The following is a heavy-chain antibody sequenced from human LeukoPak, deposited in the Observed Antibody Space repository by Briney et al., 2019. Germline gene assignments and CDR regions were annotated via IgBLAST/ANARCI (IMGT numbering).Heavy chain of an antibody. V-gene: IGHV3-7*04. D-gene: IGHD3-3*01. Sequence: GGSLRLSCAASGFTFSSYWMSWVRQAPGKGLEWVANIKQDGSGKYYADSVKGRFTISRDNSKNTLYLQMNSLRAEDTAVYYCAKGALEWLLGIDYWGQGTLVTVSS. CDR3: AKGALEWLLGIDY. CDR2: IKQDGSGK. CDR1: GFTFSSYW. J-gene: IGHJ4*02.